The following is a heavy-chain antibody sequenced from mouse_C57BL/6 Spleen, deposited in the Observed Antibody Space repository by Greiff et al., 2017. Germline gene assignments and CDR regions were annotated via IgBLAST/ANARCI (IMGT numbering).Heavy chain of an antibody. CDR2: ISYDGSN. D-gene: IGHD3-2*02. CDR1: GYSITSGYY. J-gene: IGHJ3*01. Sequence: ESGPGLVKPSQSLSLTCSVTGYSITSGYYWNWIRQFPGNKLEWMGYISYDGSNNYNPSLKNRISITRDTSKNQFFLKLNSVTTEDTATYYCARDRSGPWFAYWGQGTLVTVSA. V-gene: IGHV3-6*01. CDR3: ARDRSGPWFAY.